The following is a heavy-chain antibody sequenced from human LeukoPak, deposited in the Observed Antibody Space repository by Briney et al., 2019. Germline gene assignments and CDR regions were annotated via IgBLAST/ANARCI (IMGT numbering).Heavy chain of an antibody. CDR2: ISYSGST. CDR1: GGSISSGDYY. Sequence: SETLSLTCSVSGGSISSGDYYWSWIRQPPGKGLEWIGYISYSGSTYYNPSLKSRGTISVDTSKNQFSLRLSSVTAADTAAYHCARGPRPGAGTFAFDIWGQGTMVTVSS. D-gene: IGHD6-19*01. CDR3: ARGPRPGAGTFAFDI. J-gene: IGHJ3*02. V-gene: IGHV4-30-4*01.